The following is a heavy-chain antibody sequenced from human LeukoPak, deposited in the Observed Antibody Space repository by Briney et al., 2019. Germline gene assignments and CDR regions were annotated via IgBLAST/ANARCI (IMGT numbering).Heavy chain of an antibody. CDR3: AHLARGVEVAGDYLT. V-gene: IGHV3-48*01. Sequence: GGSLRLSCAASGFTFSSYSMNWVRQAPGKGLEWVSYISSGSSNIYYADSVKGRFTISRDNAKNSLYLQMNGLRAEDTAVYYCAHLARGVEVAGDYLTWGQGTLVTVSS. CDR2: ISSGSSNI. J-gene: IGHJ4*02. CDR1: GFTFSSYS. D-gene: IGHD6-19*01.